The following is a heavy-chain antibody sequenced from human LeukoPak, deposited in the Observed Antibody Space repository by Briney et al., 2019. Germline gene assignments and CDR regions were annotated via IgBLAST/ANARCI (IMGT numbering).Heavy chain of an antibody. V-gene: IGHV3-53*05. CDR1: GFTVSSNY. D-gene: IGHD2-21*02. J-gene: IGHJ4*02. CDR3: AKDPLAYCGGDCYYFDY. CDR2: IYSGGST. Sequence: GGSLRLSCAASGFTVSSNYMNWVRQAPGKGLEWVSVIYSGGSTYYADSVKGRFTISRDNSKNTLYLQMNSLRAEDTAVYYCAKDPLAYCGGDCYYFDYWGQGTLVTVPS.